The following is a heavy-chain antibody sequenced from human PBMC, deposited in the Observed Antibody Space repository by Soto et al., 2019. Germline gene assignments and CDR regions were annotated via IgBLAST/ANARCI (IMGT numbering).Heavy chain of an antibody. CDR2: IMPVFPTP. CDR1: GGTFRTSA. CDR3: ARDKDRQQLGGNYYYIMDV. D-gene: IGHD3-3*02. J-gene: IGHJ6*01. V-gene: IGHV1-69*12. Sequence: QVQLVQSGAEVKKSGSSVKFSCKTSGGTFRTSAISWVRQAPGQGLEWMGGIMPVFPTPDYAQKFQGRVTITADESTSTAYMELSSLRSEDTAVYYCARDKDRQQLGGNYYYIMDVWGQGTTVTVSS.